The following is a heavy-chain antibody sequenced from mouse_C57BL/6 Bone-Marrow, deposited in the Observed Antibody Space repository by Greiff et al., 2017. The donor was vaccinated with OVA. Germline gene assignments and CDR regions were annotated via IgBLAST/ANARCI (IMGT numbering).Heavy chain of an antibody. V-gene: IGHV1-81*01. CDR3: ARGIFDYGSSYLYFDV. J-gene: IGHJ1*03. Sequence: VQLQESGAELARPGASVKLSCKASGYTFTSYGISWVKQRTGQGLEWMGEIYPRSGNTYYNEKFKGKATLTADKSYRAAYMELRSLTSEASAVYFCARGIFDYGSSYLYFDVWGTGTTVTVSS. CDR2: IYPRSGNT. D-gene: IGHD1-1*01. CDR1: GYTFTSYG.